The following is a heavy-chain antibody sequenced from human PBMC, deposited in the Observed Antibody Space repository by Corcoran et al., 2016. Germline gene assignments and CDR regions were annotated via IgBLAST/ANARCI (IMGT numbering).Heavy chain of an antibody. CDR2: IYHSGST. D-gene: IGHD1-1*01. CDR1: GYSISSGYY. J-gene: IGHJ4*02. Sequence: QVQLQESGPGLVKPSEALSLPCTVSGYSISSGYYWGWVRQPPGKGLEWIGSIYHSGSTYYNPSLKSRVTISVDTSKNQVSLKLSSVTAADTAVDYCARDWSLDEGPIDYWGQGTLVTVSS. V-gene: IGHV4-38-2*02. CDR3: ARDWSLDEGPIDY.